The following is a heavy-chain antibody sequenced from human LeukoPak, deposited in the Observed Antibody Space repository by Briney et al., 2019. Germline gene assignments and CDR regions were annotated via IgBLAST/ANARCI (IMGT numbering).Heavy chain of an antibody. CDR1: GYTFTGYY. CDR2: INPNSGGT. V-gene: IGHV1-2*02. CDR3: AIEFATVVVSAVISAFDI. D-gene: IGHD2-2*02. J-gene: IGHJ3*02. Sequence: ASVKVSCKASGYTFTGYYMHWVRQAPGQGLEWTGWINPNSGGTNYAQKFQGRVTMTRDTSIGTAYMELSRLRSDDTAVYYCAIEFATVVVSAVISAFDIWGQGTMVTVSS.